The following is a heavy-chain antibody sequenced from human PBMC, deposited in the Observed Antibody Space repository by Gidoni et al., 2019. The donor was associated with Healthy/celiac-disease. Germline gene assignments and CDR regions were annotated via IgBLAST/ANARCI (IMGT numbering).Heavy chain of an antibody. CDR2: IRYDVSNK. Sequence: QVQLVESGGGVVQPGGSLRLSCAASGFTFSSYGMHWVRQAPGKGLEWVAFIRYDVSNKYYADSVKGRFTISRDNSKNTLYLQMNSLRAEDTAVYYCAKVSDYDFWSGSGYYGMDVWGQGTTVTVSS. J-gene: IGHJ6*02. D-gene: IGHD3-3*01. V-gene: IGHV3-30*02. CDR3: AKVSDYDFWSGSGYYGMDV. CDR1: GFTFSSYG.